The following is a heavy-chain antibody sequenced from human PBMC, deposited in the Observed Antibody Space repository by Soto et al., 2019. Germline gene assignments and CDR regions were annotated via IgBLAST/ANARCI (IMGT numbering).Heavy chain of an antibody. J-gene: IGHJ4*02. CDR1: GFTFDDYT. D-gene: IGHD2-2*01. CDR2: VTWDGGSR. Sequence: GGSLRLSCAASGFTFDDYTLHWVRQPPGKGLEWVSLVTWDGGSRYYADSVKGRFTISRDNSKNSLYLQMNSLRTEDTAVYYCAKGPLYDWGQGTLVTVSS. CDR3: AKGPLYD. V-gene: IGHV3-43*01.